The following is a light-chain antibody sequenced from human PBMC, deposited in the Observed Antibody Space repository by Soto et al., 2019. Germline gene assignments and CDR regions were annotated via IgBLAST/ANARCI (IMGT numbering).Light chain of an antibody. CDR2: DAS. Sequence: DIQMTQSLSSLSASVGDRVTITCRASQHISNYLDWYQQRPGKAPKLLIYDASNLERWVPSRFSGARSGSHFTFGSISLQHEDVATSYCQQSDSLPISFGQGTRLEL. CDR3: QQSDSLPIS. CDR1: QHISNY. V-gene: IGKV1-33*01. J-gene: IGKJ5*01.